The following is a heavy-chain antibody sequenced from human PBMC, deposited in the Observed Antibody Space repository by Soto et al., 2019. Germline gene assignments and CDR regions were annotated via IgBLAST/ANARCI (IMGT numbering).Heavy chain of an antibody. Sequence: AETLSLTCPVSGASISSSSYYWGWIRQHPGKGLERIGRIYNSGSTYYNQSLKSRVTISVDTSENQFSLKLSSVTAADTAVYFCARVRRGILTGSRGYFDYWGQGALVTVSS. V-gene: IGHV4-39*07. CDR3: ARVRRGILTGSRGYFDY. J-gene: IGHJ4*02. D-gene: IGHD3-9*01. CDR2: IYNSGST. CDR1: GASISSSSYY.